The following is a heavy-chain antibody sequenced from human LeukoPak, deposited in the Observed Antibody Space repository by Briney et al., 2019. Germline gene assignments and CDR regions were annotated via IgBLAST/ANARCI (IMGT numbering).Heavy chain of an antibody. CDR3: ATSPNNIVGAKFDY. V-gene: IGHV1-2*02. J-gene: IGHJ4*02. CDR2: INPNSGGT. Sequence: APVKVSCKASGYTFTGYYMHWVRQAPGQGLEWMGWINPNSGGTNYAQKFQGRVTMTRDTSISTAYMELSRLRSDDTAVYYCATSPNNIVGAKFDYWGQGTLVTVSS. D-gene: IGHD1-26*01. CDR1: GYTFTGYY.